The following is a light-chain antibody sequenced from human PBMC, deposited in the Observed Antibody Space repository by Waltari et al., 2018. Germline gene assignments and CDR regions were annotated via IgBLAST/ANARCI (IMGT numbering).Light chain of an antibody. Sequence: DVVMTQSPLSLPVTLGQPASISCKSSQSLVYSDGNTYLMWFQQRPGQSPRRLIYKVSTRDSGVTDRFSGSGSGTDFTLKISRVEAEDVGVYYCMQGTHWPYTFGQGTKLDSK. J-gene: IGKJ2*01. CDR1: QSLVYSDGNTY. CDR3: MQGTHWPYT. V-gene: IGKV2-30*01. CDR2: KVS.